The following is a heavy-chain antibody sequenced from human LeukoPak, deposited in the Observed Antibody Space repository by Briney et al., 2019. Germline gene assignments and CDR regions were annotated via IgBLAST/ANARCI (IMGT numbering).Heavy chain of an antibody. CDR3: ATSLDVVVRGVFFDY. CDR2: IDGHGNT. D-gene: IGHD3-10*01. CDR1: GFTVSDSF. J-gene: IGHJ4*02. Sequence: PGGSLRLSCAGSGFTVSDSFMAWVRQAPGKGLEWVSLIDGHGNTYYTDSVKGRFTISRDNSKDTLFLQMSSLRAQDTAIYYCATSLDVVVRGVFFDYWGQGTLVSVSS. V-gene: IGHV3-53*01.